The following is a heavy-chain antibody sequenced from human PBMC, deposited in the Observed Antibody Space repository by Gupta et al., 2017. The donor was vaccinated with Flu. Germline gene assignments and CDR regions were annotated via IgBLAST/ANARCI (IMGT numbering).Heavy chain of an antibody. CDR3: AKTGTTGYFYMDV. V-gene: IGHV3-33*06. Sequence: VRQDPGKGLEWVAMISYYRDKTSYADSVKGRFTVSRDNSRDTLYLEMNSLTDDDTAVYYCAKTGTTGYFYMDVWGNGTTVIVSS. CDR2: ISYYRDKT. J-gene: IGHJ6*03. D-gene: IGHD1-7*01.